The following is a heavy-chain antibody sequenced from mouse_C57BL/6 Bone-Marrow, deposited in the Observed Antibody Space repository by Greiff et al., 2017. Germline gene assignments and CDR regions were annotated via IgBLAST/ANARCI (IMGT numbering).Heavy chain of an antibody. V-gene: IGHV5-4*01. CDR1: GFTFSSYA. D-gene: IGHD1-1*01. Sequence: VQLKESGGGLVKPGGSLKLSCAASGFTFSSYAMSWVRQTPEKRLEWVATISDGGSYTYYPDNIKGRFTISRDNAKNNLYLQMSHLKSEDTAMYYCATHYYGSFDYWGQGTTLTVSS. J-gene: IGHJ2*01. CDR3: ATHYYGSFDY. CDR2: ISDGGSYT.